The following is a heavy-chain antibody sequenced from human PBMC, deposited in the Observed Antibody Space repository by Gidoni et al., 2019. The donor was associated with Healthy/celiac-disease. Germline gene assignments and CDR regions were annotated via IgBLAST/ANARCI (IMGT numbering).Heavy chain of an antibody. CDR3: ATDLGQQLDPTYYGMDV. CDR1: GYPLTDVS. J-gene: IGHJ6*02. D-gene: IGHD6-13*01. CDR2: FDPEDGET. Sequence: QVQLVQSGAEVKKPGASVKVSCTVSGYPLTDVSMHWVRQAPGKGLEWMGGFDPEDGETIYAQKFQGRVTMTEDTSTDTAYMERSSLRSEDTAVYYCATDLGQQLDPTYYGMDVWGQGTTVTVSS. V-gene: IGHV1-24*01.